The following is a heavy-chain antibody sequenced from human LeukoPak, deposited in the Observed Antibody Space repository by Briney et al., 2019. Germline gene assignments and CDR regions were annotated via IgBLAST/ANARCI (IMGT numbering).Heavy chain of an antibody. V-gene: IGHV4-39*01. Sequence: SETLSLTCTVSGGSISSSSYYWGWIRQPPGTGLEWIGSIYYSGSTYYNPSLKSRVTISVDTSKNQFSLKLSSVTAADTAVYYCARHNRGYDPLWYYYMDVWGKGTTVTVSS. CDR2: IYYSGST. J-gene: IGHJ6*03. CDR3: ARHNRGYDPLWYYYMDV. D-gene: IGHD5-12*01. CDR1: GGSISSSSYY.